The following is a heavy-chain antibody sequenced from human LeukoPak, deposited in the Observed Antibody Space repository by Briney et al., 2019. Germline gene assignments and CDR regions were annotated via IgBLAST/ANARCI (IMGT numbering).Heavy chain of an antibody. CDR2: ISYDGSNK. Sequence: GGSLRLSCAASGSTFSSYAMHWVRQAPGKGLEWVAVISYDGSNKYYADSVKGRFTISRDNSKNTLYLQMNSLRAEDTAVYYCASTITIFGVVKYPYYGMDVWGQGTTVTVSS. CDR3: ASTITIFGVVKYPYYGMDV. D-gene: IGHD3-3*01. J-gene: IGHJ6*02. CDR1: GSTFSSYA. V-gene: IGHV3-30-3*01.